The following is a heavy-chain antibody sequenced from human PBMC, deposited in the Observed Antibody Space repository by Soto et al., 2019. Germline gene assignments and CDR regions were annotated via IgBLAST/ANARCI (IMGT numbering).Heavy chain of an antibody. V-gene: IGHV3-49*05. J-gene: IGHJ4*02. CDR3: TRDADGSYYFDY. CDR2: IRSKAYGGTT. D-gene: IGHD6-6*01. CDR1: GFTFGDYA. Sequence: EVQLVESGGGLVKPGRSLRLSCTASGFTFGDYAMSWFLQAPGKGLEWVGFIRSKAYGGTTEYAASVKGRFTISRDDSKSIAYLQMNSLKTEDTAVYYCTRDADGSYYFDYWGQGTLVTVSS.